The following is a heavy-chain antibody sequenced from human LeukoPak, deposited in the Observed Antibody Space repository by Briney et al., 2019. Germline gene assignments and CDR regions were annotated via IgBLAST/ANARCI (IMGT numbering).Heavy chain of an antibody. Sequence: GGSLRLSCAASRITFSSYSMNWVRQAPGKGLEWVSSISSSSSYIYYADSVKGRFTISRDNAKNSLYLQMNSLRAEDTAVYYCASLLWFGESSWGQGTLVTVSS. CDR3: ASLLWFGESS. D-gene: IGHD3-10*01. CDR2: ISSSSSYI. J-gene: IGHJ4*02. V-gene: IGHV3-21*01. CDR1: RITFSSYS.